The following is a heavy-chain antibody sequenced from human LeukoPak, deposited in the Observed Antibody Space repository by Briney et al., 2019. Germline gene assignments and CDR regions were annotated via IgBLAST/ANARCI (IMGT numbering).Heavy chain of an antibody. D-gene: IGHD6-13*01. CDR2: INSDGSST. CDR1: GFTLSSYW. V-gene: IGHV3-74*01. J-gene: IGHJ3*02. CDR3: ARHSSTWYSAFDI. Sequence: GSLRLSCAASGFTLSSYWMHWVRQAPGKGLVWVSRINSDGSSTTYADSVKGRFTISRDNAKNSLYLQMNSLRAEDTAVYYCARHSSTWYSAFDIWGQGTMVTVSS.